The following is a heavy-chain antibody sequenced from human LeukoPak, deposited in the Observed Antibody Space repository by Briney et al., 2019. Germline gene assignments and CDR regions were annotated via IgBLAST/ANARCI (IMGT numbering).Heavy chain of an antibody. CDR1: GFTFSSYD. Sequence: SGGSLRLSCAASGFTFSSYDMNWVRQAPGKGLEWVSSISSSSNYIHYADSVKGRFTISRDNAKNSLYLQMNSLRAEDTAVYYCARGRVTATTSPFDYWGRGTLVTVSS. D-gene: IGHD2-21*02. V-gene: IGHV3-21*01. CDR3: ARGRVTATTSPFDY. CDR2: ISSSSNYI. J-gene: IGHJ4*02.